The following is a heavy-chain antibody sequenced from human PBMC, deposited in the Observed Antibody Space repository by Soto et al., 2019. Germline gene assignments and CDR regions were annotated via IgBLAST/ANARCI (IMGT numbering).Heavy chain of an antibody. D-gene: IGHD3-10*01. Sequence: ASAKVSCKVSGYTLTELSMHWVRQAPGKGLEWMGGFDPEDGETIYAQKFQGRVTMTEDTSTDTAYMELSSLRSEDTAVYYCATGGRYYYGSGSYYRPYYYYGMDVWGQGTTVTVSS. CDR2: FDPEDGET. CDR3: ATGGRYYYGSGSYYRPYYYYGMDV. CDR1: GYTLTELS. V-gene: IGHV1-24*01. J-gene: IGHJ6*02.